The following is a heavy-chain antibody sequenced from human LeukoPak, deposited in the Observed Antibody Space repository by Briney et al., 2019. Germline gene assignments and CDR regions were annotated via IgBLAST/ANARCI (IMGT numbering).Heavy chain of an antibody. V-gene: IGHV1-8*01. CDR1: GYTFTSYD. J-gene: IGHJ4*02. D-gene: IGHD6-6*01. CDR2: MNPNSGNT. CDR3: ARGGLRQLGGGDFDY. Sequence: GSSVKVSCKASGYTFTSYDINWVRQATGQGLEGMGWMNPNSGNTGYAQKLQGRVPMTRNTSISTAYMELSSLRSEDTAVYYCARGGLRQLGGGDFDYWGQGTLVTVSS.